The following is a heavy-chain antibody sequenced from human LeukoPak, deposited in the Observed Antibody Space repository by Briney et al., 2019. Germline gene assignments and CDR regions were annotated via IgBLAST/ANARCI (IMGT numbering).Heavy chain of an antibody. CDR2: INHSGST. CDR1: GGSFSGYY. J-gene: IGHJ6*03. CDR3: ARVVVAGTVYYYYYMDV. Sequence: SETLSLTCAVYGGSFSGYYWSWIRQPPGKGLEWIGEINHSGSTNYNPSLKSRVTISVDTSKNQFSLKLSSVTAADTAMYYCARVVVAGTVYYYYYMDVWGKGTTVTVSS. V-gene: IGHV4-34*01. D-gene: IGHD6-19*01.